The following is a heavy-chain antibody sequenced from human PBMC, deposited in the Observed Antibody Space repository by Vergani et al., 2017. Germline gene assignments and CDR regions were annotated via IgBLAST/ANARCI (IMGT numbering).Heavy chain of an antibody. Sequence: EVQLVEPGGGLIQPGGSLRLSCAASGFTVSSNYMSWVRQAPGKGLEWVSVIYSGGSTYYADSVKGRFTISRDNSKNTLYLQMNSLRAEDTAVYYCARISTYYDFWSGPYGGWFDPWGQGTLVTVSS. J-gene: IGHJ5*02. V-gene: IGHV3-53*01. CDR1: GFTVSSNY. CDR3: ARISTYYDFWSGPYGGWFDP. CDR2: IYSGGST. D-gene: IGHD3-3*01.